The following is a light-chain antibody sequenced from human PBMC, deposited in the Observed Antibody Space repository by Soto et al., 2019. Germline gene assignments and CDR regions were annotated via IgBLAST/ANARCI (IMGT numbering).Light chain of an antibody. J-gene: IGKJ4*01. CDR2: DAS. CDR1: QRVSSY. Sequence: EIVLTQSPATLSLSPGERATLSCRASQRVSSYLAWYQQKPGQAPRLLIYDASNRATGIPARFSGSGSGTDFTLTISSLGPEDFAVYYCQQRSNWFLTFGGGTKVEIK. CDR3: QQRSNWFLT. V-gene: IGKV3-11*01.